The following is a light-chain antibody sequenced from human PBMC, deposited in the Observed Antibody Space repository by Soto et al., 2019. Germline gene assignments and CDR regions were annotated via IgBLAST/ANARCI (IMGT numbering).Light chain of an antibody. J-gene: IGKJ2*01. CDR1: QYISKF. Sequence: EVVMTQSPATLSVSPGERATLSCRASQYISKFLAWYQQRPGQAPRLLIYDASNRATGIPARFSGSGSGTDFTLNISSLEPEDFAVYYCQQRSNWPPMYTFGQGTTVDIK. CDR2: DAS. V-gene: IGKV3-11*01. CDR3: QQRSNWPPMYT.